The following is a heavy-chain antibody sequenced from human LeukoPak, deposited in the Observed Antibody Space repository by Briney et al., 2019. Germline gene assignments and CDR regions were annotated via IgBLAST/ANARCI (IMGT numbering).Heavy chain of an antibody. Sequence: GGSLRLSCAASGFTFSSYAMSWVRQAPGKGLEWVSAISGSGGSTYYADSVKGRFTISRDNSKNTLYLQMNSLKAEDTAVYYCARNRFPITGTTNNYYYMDVWGKGTTVTVSS. CDR3: ARNRFPITGTTNNYYYMDV. CDR2: ISGSGGST. CDR1: GFTFSSYA. D-gene: IGHD1-7*01. V-gene: IGHV3-23*01. J-gene: IGHJ6*03.